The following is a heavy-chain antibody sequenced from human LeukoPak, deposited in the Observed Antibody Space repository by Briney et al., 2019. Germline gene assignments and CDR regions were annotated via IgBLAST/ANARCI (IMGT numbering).Heavy chain of an antibody. CDR1: GGSFSGYY. CDR2: INHSGST. J-gene: IGHJ4*02. Sequence: SETLSLTCAVYGGSFSGYYWSWIGQPPGKGLEWIGEINHSGSTNYNPSLKSRVTISVDTSKNQFSLKLSSVTAADTAVYYCARRPALIVPAAIPYFDYWGQGTLVTVSS. D-gene: IGHD2-2*02. CDR3: ARRPALIVPAAIPYFDY. V-gene: IGHV4-34*01.